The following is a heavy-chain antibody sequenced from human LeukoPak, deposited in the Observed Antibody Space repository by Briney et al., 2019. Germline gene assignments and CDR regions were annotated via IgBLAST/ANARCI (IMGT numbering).Heavy chain of an antibody. CDR2: DYNGVTT. D-gene: IGHD1-26*01. CDR1: GFTFSSYY. Sequence: GGSLRLSCPASGFTFSSYYVSWVRQAPGKGLEWVSLDYNGVTTYYADSVKGRFIISRDNAKNTLYLVMNSPRAEDTAVYYCASNSRYSGTYDDYWGEGTLVTVSS. CDR3: ASNSRYSGTYDDY. J-gene: IGHJ4*02. V-gene: IGHV3-53*01.